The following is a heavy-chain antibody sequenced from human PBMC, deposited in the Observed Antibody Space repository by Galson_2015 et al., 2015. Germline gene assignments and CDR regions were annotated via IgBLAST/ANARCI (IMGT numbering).Heavy chain of an antibody. V-gene: IGHV3-11*04. D-gene: IGHD3-22*01. CDR3: AGDYYYSGGGGDY. CDR1: GFIFSDYY. J-gene: IGHJ4*02. Sequence: SLRLSCAASGFIFSDYYMAWIRQAPGKGLEWISYISTSGSNTYYADSVKGRFTISRDNAKSSLYLQMNSLRGEDTAVYYCAGDYYYSGGGGDYWGQGTLVTVSS. CDR2: ISTSGSNT.